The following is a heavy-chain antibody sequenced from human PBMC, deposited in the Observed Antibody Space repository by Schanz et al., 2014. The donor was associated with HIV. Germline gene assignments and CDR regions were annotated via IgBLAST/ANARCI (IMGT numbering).Heavy chain of an antibody. CDR2: IWYDGSYK. V-gene: IGHV3-33*06. J-gene: IGHJ4*02. CDR3: AKDLPQPWFTY. D-gene: IGHD5-18*01. CDR1: GFTFSNFA. Sequence: QVQLVESGGGVVQPGRSLRLSCAASGFTFSNFAMHWVRQAPGKGLEWAAVIWYDGSYKYYADSVKGRFTISRDNSKNTLYLQMNSLRAEDTAMYYCAKDLPQPWFTYWGQGTLVTVSS.